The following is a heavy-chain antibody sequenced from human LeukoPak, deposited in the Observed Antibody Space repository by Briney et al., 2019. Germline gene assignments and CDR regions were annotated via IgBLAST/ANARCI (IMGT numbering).Heavy chain of an antibody. CDR3: ARQSGVYDSSGYYPNWFDP. J-gene: IGHJ5*02. CDR2: IYYSGST. Sequence: SETLSLTCTVSGGSISSYYWSWIRQPPGKGLEWIGYIYYSGSTNYNPSLKSRVTISVDTSKNQFSLKLSSVTAADTAVYYCARQSGVYDSSGYYPNWFDPWGQGTLVTVSS. CDR1: GGSISSYY. D-gene: IGHD3-22*01. V-gene: IGHV4-59*01.